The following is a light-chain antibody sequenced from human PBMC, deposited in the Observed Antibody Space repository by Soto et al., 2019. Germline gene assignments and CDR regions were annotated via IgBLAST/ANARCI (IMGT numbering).Light chain of an antibody. Sequence: QSALTQPTSVSGSPGQSITISCTGNHNDIGTYDYVSWYQQHPGRAPRLLIHGVTTRPSGISGRFSASKSGLTASLTISGLQHEDEDHYYSSSFTSNRIYVFGPGTKVTVL. V-gene: IGLV2-14*03. J-gene: IGLJ1*01. CDR1: HNDIGTYDY. CDR2: GVT. CDR3: SSFTSNRIYV.